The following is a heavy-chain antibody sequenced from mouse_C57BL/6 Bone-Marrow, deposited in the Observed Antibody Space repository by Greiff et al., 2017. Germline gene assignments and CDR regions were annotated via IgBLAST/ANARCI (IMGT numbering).Heavy chain of an antibody. Sequence: VQLQQSGAELARPGASVKLSCKASGYTITSYGISWVKQRTGQGLEWIGEIYPRSGNTYYDAKFKGKATLTADKSPIQAYMELRSRTSEDSAVNFCAASDYYAMDYWGQGTSVTVSS. CDR1: GYTITSYG. V-gene: IGHV1-81*01. CDR3: AASDYYAMDY. D-gene: IGHD3-2*02. J-gene: IGHJ4*01. CDR2: IYPRSGNT.